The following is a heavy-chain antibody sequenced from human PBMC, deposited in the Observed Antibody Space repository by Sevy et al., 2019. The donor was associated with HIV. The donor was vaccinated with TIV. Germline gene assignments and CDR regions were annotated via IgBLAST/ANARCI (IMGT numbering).Heavy chain of an antibody. V-gene: IGHV3-15*01. CDR3: TTGVEATTSYYYYYMDV. J-gene: IGHJ6*03. D-gene: IGHD1-26*01. CDR1: GFTFSNAW. Sequence: GGSLRLSCAASGFTFSNAWMSWVRQAPGKGLEWVGRIKSKTDGGTTDYAAPVKGRFTISRDDSKNTLYLQMNSLKTEDTAVYYCTTGVEATTSYYYYYMDVWGKGTTVTVSS. CDR2: IKSKTDGGTT.